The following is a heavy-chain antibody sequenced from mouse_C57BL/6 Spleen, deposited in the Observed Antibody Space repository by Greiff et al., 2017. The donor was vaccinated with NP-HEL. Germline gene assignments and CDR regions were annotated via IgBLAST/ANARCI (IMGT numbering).Heavy chain of an antibody. CDR3: ARSNYDYDEAMDY. V-gene: IGHV1-4*01. D-gene: IGHD2-4*01. Sequence: QVQLQQSGAELARPGASVKMSCKASGYTFTSYTMHWVKQRPGQGLEWIGYINPSSGYTKYNQKFKDKATLTADKSSSTAYMQLSSLTSEDSAVYYCARSNYDYDEAMDYWGQGTSVTVSS. CDR1: GYTFTSYT. J-gene: IGHJ4*01. CDR2: INPSSGYT.